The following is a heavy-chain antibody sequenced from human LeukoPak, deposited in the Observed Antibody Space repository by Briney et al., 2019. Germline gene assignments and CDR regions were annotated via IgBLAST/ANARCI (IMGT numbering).Heavy chain of an antibody. CDR2: IIPIFGTA. J-gene: IGHJ4*02. Sequence: SVKVSCKASGGTFSSYAISWVRQAPGQGLEWMGGIIPIFGTANYAQKLQGRVSMSTDTSTSTAYMELRSLRSDDTAVYYCVRDLGEWEVLRGIFYDYWGQGTLVIVSS. CDR1: GGTFSSYA. CDR3: VRDLGEWEVLRGIFYDY. V-gene: IGHV1-69*05. D-gene: IGHD1-26*01.